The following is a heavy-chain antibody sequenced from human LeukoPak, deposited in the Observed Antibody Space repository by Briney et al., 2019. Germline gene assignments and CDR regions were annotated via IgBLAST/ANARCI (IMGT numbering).Heavy chain of an antibody. D-gene: IGHD2-21*02. V-gene: IGHV4-30-2*01. J-gene: IGHJ1*01. CDR1: GGSISSGGYS. CDR3: AKDLGVTAIPKHFQH. CDR2: IYHSGST. Sequence: SQTLSLTCAVSGGSISSGGYSWSWIRQPPGKGLEWIGYIYHSGSTYYNPSLKSRVTISVDRSKNQFSLKLSSVTAADTAVYYCAKDLGVTAIPKHFQHWGQGTLVTVSS.